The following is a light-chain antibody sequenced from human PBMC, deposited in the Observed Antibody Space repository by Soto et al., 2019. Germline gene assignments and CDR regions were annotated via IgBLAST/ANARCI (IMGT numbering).Light chain of an antibody. Sequence: EIVLTQSPGTLSLSPRERATLSCRASQSVSNNYLAWYQHRPGQAPRLLMYGASTRAPGIPDRFSGSGSGTDFTLTISRLEPEDVAVYYCQQYAASPRTFGQGTQVEV. J-gene: IGKJ1*01. CDR1: QSVSNNY. V-gene: IGKV3-20*01. CDR3: QQYAASPRT. CDR2: GAS.